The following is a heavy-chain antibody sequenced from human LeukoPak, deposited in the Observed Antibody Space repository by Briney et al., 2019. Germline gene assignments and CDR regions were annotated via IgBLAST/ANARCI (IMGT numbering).Heavy chain of an antibody. D-gene: IGHD6-6*01. CDR3: ARSRIAARRGGYYFDY. J-gene: IGHJ4*02. CDR1: GGSISSSNW. V-gene: IGHV4-4*02. CDR2: IYHSGST. Sequence: SGTLSLTCAVSGGSISSSNWWSWVRQPPGKGLEWIGEIYHSGSTNYNPSLKSRVTISVDKSKNQFSLKLSSVTAADTAVYYCARSRIAARRGGYYFDYWGQGTLVTVSS.